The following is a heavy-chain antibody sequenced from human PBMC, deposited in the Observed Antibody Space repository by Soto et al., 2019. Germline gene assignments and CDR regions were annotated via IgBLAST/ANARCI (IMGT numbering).Heavy chain of an antibody. CDR3: AKGWWGYGDLRLFDY. J-gene: IGHJ4*02. CDR2: ISWNSGSI. D-gene: IGHD4-17*01. V-gene: IGHV3-9*01. Sequence: EVQLVESGGGLVQPGRSLRLSCAASGFTFDDYAMHWVRQAPGKGLEWVSGISWNSGSIGYADSVKGRFTISRDNAKDSMYLQMNSLRAEDTALYYCAKGWWGYGDLRLFDYWGQGTLVTVSS. CDR1: GFTFDDYA.